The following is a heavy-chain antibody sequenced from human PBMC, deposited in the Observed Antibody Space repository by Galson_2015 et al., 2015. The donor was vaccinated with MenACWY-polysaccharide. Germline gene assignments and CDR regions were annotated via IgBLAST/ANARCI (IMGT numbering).Heavy chain of an antibody. D-gene: IGHD6-19*01. CDR2: IHHSGST. CDR1: GDSISNTKYW. V-gene: IGHV4-4*02. CDR3: ARPQGRTAVAGYDY. Sequence: SETLSLTCAVSGDSISNTKYWWSWVRQSPGKGLEWIAEIHHSGSTNYNPSLRSRVTISADKSKNQFSLNLSSVTAADTAVYYCARPQGRTAVAGYDYWSQGTLVTVSS. J-gene: IGHJ4*02.